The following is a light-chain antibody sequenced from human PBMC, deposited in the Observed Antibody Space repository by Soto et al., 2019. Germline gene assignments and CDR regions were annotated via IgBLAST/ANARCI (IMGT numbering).Light chain of an antibody. CDR1: SSDVGAYNY. CDR2: EVS. V-gene: IGLV2-14*01. CDR3: SSYTTSSTLCV. J-gene: IGLJ1*01. Sequence: QSVLTQPASVSVSPGQSITISCTGTSSDVGAYNYVSWYQQHPGKAPQLMIYEVSNRPSGVSNRFSGSKSGNTASLTISGLQAEDEADYYCSSYTTSSTLCVFGAGTKVTVL.